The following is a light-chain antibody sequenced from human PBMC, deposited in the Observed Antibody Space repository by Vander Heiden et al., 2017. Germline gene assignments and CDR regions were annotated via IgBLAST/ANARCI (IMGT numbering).Light chain of an antibody. J-gene: IGLJ2*01. CDR1: ELGDKY. Sequence: SYELTPPPSVSVSPGQTASITCSGEELGDKYVTWYQQKAGQSPVLVLYQDRQRPSGRPERFSGSNSGNTATLTISGTQPPDEADYYCQAWDRDMVVFGGGTKLTVL. CDR2: QDR. V-gene: IGLV3-1*01. CDR3: QAWDRDMVV.